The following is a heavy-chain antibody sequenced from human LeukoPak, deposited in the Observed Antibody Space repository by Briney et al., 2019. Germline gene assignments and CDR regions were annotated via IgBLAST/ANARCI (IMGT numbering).Heavy chain of an antibody. D-gene: IGHD4-17*01. J-gene: IGHJ5*02. CDR2: IYWNDDK. CDR3: AHRGQNDYGDYGNWFDP. V-gene: IGHV2-5*01. CDR1: GFSLSTSGVG. Sequence: SGPTLVNPTQTLTLTCTFSGFSLSTSGVGVGWIRQPPGKALEWLALIYWNDDKRYSPSLKSRLTITKDTSKNQVVLTMTNMDPVDTATYYCAHRGQNDYGDYGNWFDPWGQGTLVTVSS.